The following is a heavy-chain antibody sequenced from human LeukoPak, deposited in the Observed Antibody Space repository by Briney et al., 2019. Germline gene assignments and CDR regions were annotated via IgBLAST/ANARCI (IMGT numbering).Heavy chain of an antibody. Sequence: PSETLSLTCTVSGGSISSGSYYWSWSRQPAGKGLEWIGRIYTIGSTNYNPSLKSRVTISVDTSKNQFSLKLSSVTAADTAVYYCARERFVYGMDVWGQGTTVTVSS. CDR2: IYTIGST. J-gene: IGHJ6*02. V-gene: IGHV4-61*02. CDR1: GGSISSGSYY. D-gene: IGHD3-3*01. CDR3: ARERFVYGMDV.